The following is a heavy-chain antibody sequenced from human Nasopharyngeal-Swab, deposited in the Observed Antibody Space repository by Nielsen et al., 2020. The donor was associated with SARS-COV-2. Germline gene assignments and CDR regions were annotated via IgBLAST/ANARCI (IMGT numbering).Heavy chain of an antibody. CDR3: AKESMGYYYYGMDV. V-gene: IGHV3-9*01. CDR1: GFTFDDYA. Sequence: GGSLRLSCAASGFTFDDYAMHWVRQAPGKGLEWVSGISWNSGSIGYADSVKGLFTISRDNAKNSLYLQMHRLRAEDTALYYCAKESMGYYYYGMDVWGQGTTVTVSS. J-gene: IGHJ6*02. CDR2: ISWNSGSI.